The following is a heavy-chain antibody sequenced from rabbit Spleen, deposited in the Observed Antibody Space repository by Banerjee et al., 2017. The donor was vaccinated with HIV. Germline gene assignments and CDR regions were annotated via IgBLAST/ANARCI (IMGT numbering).Heavy chain of an antibody. Sequence: QSLEESGGDLVKPEGSLTLTCTASGFSFSIDYFPCWVRQAPGKGLEWISCIAGSGSGFTYSATWAKGRFTCSKTSSTTVTLQMTSLTVADTATYFCARDTDGNSGYDLWGQGTLVTVS. D-gene: IGHD1-1*01. J-gene: IGHJ4*01. CDR2: IAGSGSGFT. CDR1: GFSFSIDYF. V-gene: IGHV1S40*01. CDR3: ARDTDGNSGYDL.